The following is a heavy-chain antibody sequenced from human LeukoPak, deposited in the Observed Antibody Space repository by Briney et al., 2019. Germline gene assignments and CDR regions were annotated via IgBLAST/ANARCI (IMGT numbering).Heavy chain of an antibody. D-gene: IGHD1-1*01. J-gene: IGHJ1*01. CDR3: VRDLMGSGSTTAYLHH. V-gene: IGHV3-21*01. Sequence: GGSLRLSCAASGFTFSDYSMNWVRQAPGKGLEWVSSISRRSRHVYYAGSVQCRFTISRDNAENSLYLQMNSLRAEDMAVYFCVRDLMGSGSTTAYLHHWGQGTLVTVSS. CDR1: GFTFSDYS. CDR2: ISRRSRHV.